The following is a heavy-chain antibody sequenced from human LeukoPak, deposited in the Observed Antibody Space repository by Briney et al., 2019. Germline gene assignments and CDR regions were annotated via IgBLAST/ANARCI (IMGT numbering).Heavy chain of an antibody. Sequence: GGSLRLSCAASGFTFSSYAMHWVRQAPGKGLEWVAVISYDGSNKYYADSVKGRFTISRDNSKNTLYLQMNSLRAEDTAVYYCAREGRELVVQLWSIDYWGQGTLVTVSS. D-gene: IGHD5-18*01. CDR1: GFTFSSYA. CDR3: AREGRELVVQLWSIDY. CDR2: ISYDGSNK. J-gene: IGHJ4*02. V-gene: IGHV3-30-3*01.